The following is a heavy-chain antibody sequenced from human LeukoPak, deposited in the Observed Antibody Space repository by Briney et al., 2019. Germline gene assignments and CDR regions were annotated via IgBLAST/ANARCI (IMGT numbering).Heavy chain of an antibody. J-gene: IGHJ4*02. V-gene: IGHV3-30*03. CDR3: ARSGYSGRFPAYFDY. CDR2: ISNDGSSE. Sequence: GGSLRLSCAASGFTFSNSAMSWVRHAPGKGLEWVGVISNDGSSEYYGDSVKGRFTISRDNSKDTLYLQMNSLRAEDTAVYYCARSGYSGRFPAYFDYWGQETLVTVSS. D-gene: IGHD1-26*01. CDR1: GFTFSNSA.